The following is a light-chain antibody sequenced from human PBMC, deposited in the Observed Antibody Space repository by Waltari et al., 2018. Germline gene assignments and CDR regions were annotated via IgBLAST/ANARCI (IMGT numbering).Light chain of an antibody. V-gene: IGKV3-15*01. Sequence: EIVMTQPPATLSASPGDSAPLSCRASQSISSDLACYQQKPGQAPRLLIYGASTGATGIPARFSGSGSGTEFTLTISSLQSEDFAVYYCHQYNKWPRTFGQGTKLEIK. J-gene: IGKJ2*01. CDR3: HQYNKWPRT. CDR2: GAS. CDR1: QSISSD.